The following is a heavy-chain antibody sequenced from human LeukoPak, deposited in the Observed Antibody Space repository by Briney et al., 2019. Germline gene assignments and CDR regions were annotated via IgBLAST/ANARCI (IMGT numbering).Heavy chain of an antibody. V-gene: IGHV1-2*02. CDR2: INPNSGGT. CDR3: ARDVGEYCSSTNCYASHY. D-gene: IGHD2-2*01. J-gene: IGHJ4*02. CDR1: GYTFTGFY. Sequence: ASVKVSCKASGYTFTGFYMHWVRQAPGQGLEWMGWINPNSGGTNYAQKFQGGVTMTRDTSITTAYMELSSLRSDDTAVYYCARDVGEYCSSTNCYASHYWGQGTLVTVSS.